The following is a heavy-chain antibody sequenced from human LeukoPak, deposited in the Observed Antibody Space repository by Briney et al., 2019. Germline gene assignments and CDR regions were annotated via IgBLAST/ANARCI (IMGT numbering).Heavy chain of an antibody. Sequence: SQTLSLTCTVSGGSISSGDYYWNWIGQPPGKGLEWIGHIYYSGSTYYNPPLKSRVTISVDTSKNQFSLKLSSVTAADTAVYFCARETGLYYFDYWGQGTLVTVSS. J-gene: IGHJ4*02. CDR3: ARETGLYYFDY. D-gene: IGHD1-14*01. CDR2: IYYSGST. V-gene: IGHV4-30-4*01. CDR1: GGSISSGDYY.